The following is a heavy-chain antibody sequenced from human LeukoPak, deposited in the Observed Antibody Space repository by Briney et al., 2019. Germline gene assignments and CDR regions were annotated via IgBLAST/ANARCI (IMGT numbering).Heavy chain of an antibody. Sequence: CAXXGYSISSGYYWGWIRTPPGKGLEWIGFIYYTGSTYYNPSLKSRVTISGDTSKNHLYLKLRSVTAADRAVYLCASRYYYDPSGYFLYCGQGTLVTVSS. D-gene: IGHD3-22*01. J-gene: IGHJ4*02. CDR1: GYSISSGYY. CDR2: IYYTGST. CDR3: ASRYYYDPSGYFLY. V-gene: IGHV4-38-2*01.